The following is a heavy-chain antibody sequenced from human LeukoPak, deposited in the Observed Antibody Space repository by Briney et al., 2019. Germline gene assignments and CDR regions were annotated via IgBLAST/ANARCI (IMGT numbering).Heavy chain of an antibody. CDR1: GYSISSGYY. CDR3: ARFNLFPYYSFDI. J-gene: IGHJ3*02. V-gene: IGHV4-38-2*02. D-gene: IGHD3-10*01. CDR2: IYHSGST. Sequence: SETLSLTCTVSGYSISSGYYWGWIRPPPGKGLEWIGSIYHSGSTYYNPSLKSRVTISVDTSKNQFSLQLNSVTAADTSLYYCARFNLFPYYSFDIWGQGTMVTVSS.